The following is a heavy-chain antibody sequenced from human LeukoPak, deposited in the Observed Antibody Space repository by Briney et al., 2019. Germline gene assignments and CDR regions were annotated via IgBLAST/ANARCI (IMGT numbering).Heavy chain of an antibody. CDR3: ARAHDSSGYQAY. J-gene: IGHJ4*02. Sequence: SVKVSCKASGGTFSSYAISWVRQAPGQGLEWMGGIIPMYDTPNYAQKFQGRVTITADESTSTAYMELSSLRSEDTAVYYCARAHDSSGYQAYWGQGTLVTVAS. D-gene: IGHD3-22*01. V-gene: IGHV1-69*13. CDR2: IIPMYDTP. CDR1: GGTFSSYA.